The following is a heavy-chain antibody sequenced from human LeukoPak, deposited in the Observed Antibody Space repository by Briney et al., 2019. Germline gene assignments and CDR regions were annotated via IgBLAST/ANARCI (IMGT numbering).Heavy chain of an antibody. CDR3: ARVRRDGYNYLGY. Sequence: ASVTVSCKASGYTFTGYYMHWVRQAPGQGLEWMGWINPNSGGTNYAQKFQGRVTMTRDTSISTAYMELSRLRSDDTAVYYCARVRRDGYNYLGYWGQGTLVTVSS. J-gene: IGHJ4*02. CDR2: INPNSGGT. CDR1: GYTFTGYY. D-gene: IGHD5-24*01. V-gene: IGHV1-2*02.